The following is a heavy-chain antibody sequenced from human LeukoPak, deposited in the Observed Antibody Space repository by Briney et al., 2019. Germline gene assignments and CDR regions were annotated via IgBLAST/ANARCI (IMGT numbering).Heavy chain of an antibody. J-gene: IGHJ5*02. Sequence: GASVKVSFKASGYTFNTYGITWVRPAPGQGLEWMGWISGYNGKTKYTQKLQDRVTMTTDTSTTTAYMELRSLRSDDTAVYYCARAGAVVDNWFDHWGQGTLVTVSS. CDR2: ISGYNGKT. D-gene: IGHD2-15*01. CDR1: GYTFNTYG. CDR3: ARAGAVVDNWFDH. V-gene: IGHV1-18*01.